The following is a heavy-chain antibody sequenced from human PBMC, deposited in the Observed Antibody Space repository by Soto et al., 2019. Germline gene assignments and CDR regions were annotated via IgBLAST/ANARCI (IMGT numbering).Heavy chain of an antibody. J-gene: IGHJ6*01. V-gene: IGHV1-18*01. D-gene: IGHD3-10*01. CDR2: ISTNNGNT. CDR3: AIQRDGAYCMDV. CDR1: GYTFSEYG. Sequence: SVQVSCQASGYTFSEYGISWVRQAPGQGPEYLGWISTNNGNTGYAPKLQGRVTMTTDTSTSTAYMELRSLRSDDTAVYDCAIQRDGAYCMDVWGQGTTVTV.